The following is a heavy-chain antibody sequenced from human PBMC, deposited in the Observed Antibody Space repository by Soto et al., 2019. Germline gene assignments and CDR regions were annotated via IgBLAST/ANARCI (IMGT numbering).Heavy chain of an antibody. CDR1: GYTFTSYG. V-gene: IGHV1-18*01. CDR3: ARYCSSTSCPYDAFDI. CDR2: ISAYNGNT. J-gene: IGHJ3*02. Sequence: GASVKVSCKASGYTFTSYGISWVRQAPGQGLEWMGWISAYNGNTNYAQKLQGRVTMTTDTSTSTAYMELRSLRSDDTAAYYCARYCSSTSCPYDAFDIWGQGTMVTVSS. D-gene: IGHD2-2*01.